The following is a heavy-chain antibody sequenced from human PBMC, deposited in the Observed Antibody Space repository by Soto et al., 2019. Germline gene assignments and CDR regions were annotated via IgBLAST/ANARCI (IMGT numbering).Heavy chain of an antibody. CDR2: LYYTGST. CDR1: GGSISDFY. D-gene: IGHD3-3*01. J-gene: IGHJ6*02. Sequence: WETLSLTFNVSGGSISDFYWSWIRHSPGKRLEWIGYLYYTGSTNYNPALKSRVTISLDTSKNQFSLKVRSVTAADTAVYYCARGGGYDFRSSQAPPIDVWGQGTTVTVSS. CDR3: ARGGGYDFRSSQAPPIDV. V-gene: IGHV4-59*01.